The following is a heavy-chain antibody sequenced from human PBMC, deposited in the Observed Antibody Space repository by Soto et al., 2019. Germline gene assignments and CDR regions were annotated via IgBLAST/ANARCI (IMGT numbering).Heavy chain of an antibody. CDR1: GGSISSSNYY. J-gene: IGHJ5*02. CDR3: ATQEVGGSYVYTFDP. CDR2: IHYIGST. D-gene: IGHD1-26*01. Sequence: QLQLQESGPGLVKPSETLSLTCTVSGGSISSSNYYWGWISQPPGKGLEWIGSIHYIGSTYYNPSLKSRVTISVDTSKTQFSLKLSSVTAADTAVYYCATQEVGGSYVYTFDPWGQGTLVTVSS. V-gene: IGHV4-39*01.